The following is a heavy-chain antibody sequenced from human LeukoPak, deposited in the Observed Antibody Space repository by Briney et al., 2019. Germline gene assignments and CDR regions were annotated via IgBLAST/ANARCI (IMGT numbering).Heavy chain of an antibody. V-gene: IGHV3-11*01. CDR1: RFTFSDYY. CDR2: ISSGGSTR. D-gene: IGHD3-10*01. Sequence: PGGSLRLSCAASRFTFSDYYMSWIRQAPGKGLEWVSYISSGGSTRYYADSVKGRFTISRDNAKNSLYLQMNSLRAEDTAVYYCARDGHAYGRGSPHYWGQGTLVTVSS. CDR3: ARDGHAYGRGSPHY. J-gene: IGHJ4*02.